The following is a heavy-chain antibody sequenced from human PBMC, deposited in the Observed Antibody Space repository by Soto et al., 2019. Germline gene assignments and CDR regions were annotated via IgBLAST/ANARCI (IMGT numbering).Heavy chain of an antibody. V-gene: IGHV1-69*12. CDR2: IILPFGTP. Sequence: QVRLVQSEAEVKKPGSSVKVSCKASGGTFSNYAITWVRQAPGQGLEWMGVIILPFGTPNYVQTFQGRATITADESMSTAYMELSGLRSEDTAVYYCARGPDNEGYFDYWGRGTLLTVSS. CDR1: GGTFSNYA. CDR3: ARGPDNEGYFDY. D-gene: IGHD1-1*01. J-gene: IGHJ4*02.